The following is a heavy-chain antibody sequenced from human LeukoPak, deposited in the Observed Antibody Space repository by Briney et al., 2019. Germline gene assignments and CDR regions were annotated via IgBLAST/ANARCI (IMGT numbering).Heavy chain of an antibody. Sequence: GESLKISCKGSGYSFTSYWIGWVRQMPGKGLEWMGIIYPGDSDTRYSPSFQGQVTISADKSISTAYLQWSSLKASDTAMYYCARLDSSSWYGNYYYYMDVWGKGTTVTVSS. D-gene: IGHD6-13*01. V-gene: IGHV5-51*01. CDR3: ARLDSSSWYGNYYYYMDV. CDR2: IYPGDSDT. J-gene: IGHJ6*03. CDR1: GYSFTSYW.